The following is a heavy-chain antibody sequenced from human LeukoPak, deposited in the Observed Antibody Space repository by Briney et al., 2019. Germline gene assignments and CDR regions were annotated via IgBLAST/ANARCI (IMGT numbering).Heavy chain of an antibody. CDR2: ISSSSTTI. D-gene: IGHD1-26*01. V-gene: IGHV3-48*01. CDR1: GFTFNSYS. CDR3: AKGDTTWELPHDY. Sequence: GGSLRLSCAASGFTFNSYSMNWVRQAPGKGLEWVSYISSSSTTIYYADSVKGRFTISRDNSKNTLYLQMNSLRAEDTAVYYCAKGDTTWELPHDYWGQGTLVTVSS. J-gene: IGHJ4*02.